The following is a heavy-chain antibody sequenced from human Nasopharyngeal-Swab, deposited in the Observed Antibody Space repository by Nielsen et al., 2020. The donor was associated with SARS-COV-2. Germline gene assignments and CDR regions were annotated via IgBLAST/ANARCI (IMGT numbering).Heavy chain of an antibody. Sequence: WIRQPPGKGPEWIGYIYYSGSTNYNPSLKSRVTISVDTSKNQFSLKLSSVTAADTAVYYCARVAVVTPYYYYYMDVWGKGTTVTVSS. J-gene: IGHJ6*03. D-gene: IGHD4-23*01. CDR2: IYYSGST. V-gene: IGHV4-59*01. CDR3: ARVAVVTPYYYYYMDV.